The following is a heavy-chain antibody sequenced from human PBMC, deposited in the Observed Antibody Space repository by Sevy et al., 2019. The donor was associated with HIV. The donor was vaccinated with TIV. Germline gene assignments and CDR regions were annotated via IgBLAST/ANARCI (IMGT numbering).Heavy chain of an antibody. D-gene: IGHD6-19*01. Sequence: GGSLRLSCAASGFTFSSYAMHWVRQAPGKGLEWVAVISYAGSNKYYADSVKGRFTISRDNSKNTLYLQMNSLRAEDTAVYYCAREGQAAGTRHFDYWGQGTLVTVSS. J-gene: IGHJ4*02. CDR1: GFTFSSYA. CDR2: ISYAGSNK. V-gene: IGHV3-30-3*01. CDR3: AREGQAAGTRHFDY.